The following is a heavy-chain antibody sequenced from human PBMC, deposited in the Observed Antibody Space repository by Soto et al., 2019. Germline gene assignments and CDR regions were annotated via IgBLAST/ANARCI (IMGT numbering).Heavy chain of an antibody. D-gene: IGHD3-22*01. V-gene: IGHV4-59*01. CDR2: IHNSGTS. Sequence: SETLSLTCTVSGDTSTSYYWGWIRQAPGKGLEWIGHIHNSGTSTHNPSLNGRVTISIDMSKKQFSLKLTSLTSADTAVYYCARDLYASVGYTWFDSWSQGTLVTVSS. CDR1: GDTSTSYY. CDR3: ARDLYASVGYTWFDS. J-gene: IGHJ5*01.